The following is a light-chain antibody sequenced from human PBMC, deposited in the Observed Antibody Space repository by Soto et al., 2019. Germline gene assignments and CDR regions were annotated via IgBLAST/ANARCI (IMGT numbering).Light chain of an antibody. Sequence: EMVSTQSPGTLSLSPEERATLPCRASQSISSNSLAWYQQKPGQAPRLFIYGASSTATGIPDRFSGSGSETHFTLTISRMEPEDFALYYCQQYGSSPRITFGQGTRLEIK. CDR2: GAS. CDR3: QQYGSSPRIT. CDR1: QSISSNS. J-gene: IGKJ5*01. V-gene: IGKV3-20*01.